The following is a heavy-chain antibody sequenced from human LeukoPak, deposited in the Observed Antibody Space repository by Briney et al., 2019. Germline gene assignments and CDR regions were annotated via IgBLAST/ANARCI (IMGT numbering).Heavy chain of an antibody. J-gene: IGHJ1*01. Sequence: ASVKVSCKVSGYTLTELSMHWVRQAPGKGLEWMGGFDPEDGETIYAQKFQFRVTMTTDTSTSTAYMELRSLTSDDTAVYYCARDKAVTTELTQYFQHWGQGTLVTVSS. CDR3: ARDKAVTTELTQYFQH. D-gene: IGHD4-11*01. CDR1: GYTLTELS. V-gene: IGHV1-24*01. CDR2: FDPEDGET.